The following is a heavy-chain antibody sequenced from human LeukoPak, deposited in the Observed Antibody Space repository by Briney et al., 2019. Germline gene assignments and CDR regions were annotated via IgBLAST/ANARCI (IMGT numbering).Heavy chain of an antibody. CDR2: IYYSGNT. J-gene: IGHJ4*02. D-gene: IGHD3/OR15-3a*01. CDR1: GVSISSSNSY. Sequence: PETPSLTCTVSGVSISSSNSYWGWIRQPPGKGLEWIGSIYYSGNTYYNASLKSQVSISIDTSKNQFSLRLTSVTAADTAVYYCARQTGSGLFILPGGQGTLVTVSS. V-gene: IGHV4-39*01. CDR3: ARQTGSGLFILP.